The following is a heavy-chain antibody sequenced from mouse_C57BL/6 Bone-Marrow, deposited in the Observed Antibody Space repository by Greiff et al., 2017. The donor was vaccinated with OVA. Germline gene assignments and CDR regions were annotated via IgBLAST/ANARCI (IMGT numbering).Heavy chain of an antibody. J-gene: IGHJ3*01. D-gene: IGHD2-1*01. CDR2: ISSGSSTI. Sequence: EVKLMESGGGLVKPGGSLKLSCAASGFTFSDYGMHWVRQAPEKGLEWVAYISSGSSTIYYADTVKGRFTISRDNAKNTLFLQMTSLRSEDTAMDYCAREDGNYAWFAYWGQGTLVTVSA. CDR3: AREDGNYAWFAY. CDR1: GFTFSDYG. V-gene: IGHV5-17*01.